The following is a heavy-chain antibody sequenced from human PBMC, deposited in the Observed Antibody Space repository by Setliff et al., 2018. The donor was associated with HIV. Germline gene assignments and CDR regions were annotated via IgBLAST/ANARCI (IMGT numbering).Heavy chain of an antibody. D-gene: IGHD3-3*01. J-gene: IGHJ4*02. CDR1: GGSISSSSYY. CDR2: IYYSGST. CDR3: SRHTRYYNFWSGHPPPDY. V-gene: IGHV4-39*01. Sequence: SETLSLTCTVSGGSISSSSYYWGWIRQPPGKGLEWIGSIYYSGSTYYNPSLKSRVTISVDTSKNQFSLKLSSVTAADTAVYDCSRHTRYYNFWSGHPPPDYWGQGTLVTVPQ.